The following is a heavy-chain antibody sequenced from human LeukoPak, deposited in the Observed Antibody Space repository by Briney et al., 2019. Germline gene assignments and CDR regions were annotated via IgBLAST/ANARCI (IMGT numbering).Heavy chain of an antibody. CDR3: ARESEGVVPAAIGWFDP. D-gene: IGHD2-2*01. CDR2: IYYSGST. Sequence: PSETLSLTCTVSGGSISSGGYYWSWIRQHPGKGLEWIWYIYYSGSTYYNLALKSRVIISDDTSKTQFSLKLSSVTAADTAVYYCARESEGVVPAAIGWFDPWGQGTLVTVSS. CDR1: GGSISSGGYY. J-gene: IGHJ5*02. V-gene: IGHV4-31*03.